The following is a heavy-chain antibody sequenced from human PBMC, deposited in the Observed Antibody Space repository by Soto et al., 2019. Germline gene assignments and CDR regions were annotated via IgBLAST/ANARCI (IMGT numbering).Heavy chain of an antibody. CDR3: ARDLAVALNYYYGMDV. D-gene: IGHD6-19*01. Sequence: VASVKVSCKASGYTFTSYYMHWVRQAPGQGLEWMGIINPSGGSTSYAQKFQGRVTMTRDTSTSTVYMELSSLRSEDTAVYYCARDLAVALNYYYGMDVWGQGTTVTVSS. J-gene: IGHJ6*02. CDR1: GYTFTSYY. V-gene: IGHV1-46*01. CDR2: INPSGGST.